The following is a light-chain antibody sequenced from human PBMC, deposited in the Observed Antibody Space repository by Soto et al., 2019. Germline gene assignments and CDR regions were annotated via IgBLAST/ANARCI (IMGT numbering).Light chain of an antibody. CDR1: QIIDTW. J-gene: IGKJ1*01. CDR3: QQYKSYPWT. CDR2: KAS. Sequence: DIQMTQSPSTLSASVGDRVTITCRASQIIDTWLAWYQQKPGKAPNLLIYKASSLRSGVPSRFSGSGSGTEFTLTISSLQPDDSATYYCQQYKSYPWTFGQGTKV. V-gene: IGKV1-5*03.